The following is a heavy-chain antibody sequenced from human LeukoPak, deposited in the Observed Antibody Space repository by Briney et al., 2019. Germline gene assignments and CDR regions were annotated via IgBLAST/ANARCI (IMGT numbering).Heavy chain of an antibody. CDR1: GYTFTNYA. J-gene: IGHJ4*02. D-gene: IGHD3-22*01. Sequence: ASVKVSCKASGYTFTNYAITWVRQAPGQGLEWTGWISDYNGNTNYAQKFQGRVTMTTDTSTSTAYMELRSLRSDDTAVYYCARGDYYDSSGYFPGMDYWGQGTLVTVSS. CDR3: ARGDYYDSSGYFPGMDY. V-gene: IGHV1-18*01. CDR2: ISDYNGNT.